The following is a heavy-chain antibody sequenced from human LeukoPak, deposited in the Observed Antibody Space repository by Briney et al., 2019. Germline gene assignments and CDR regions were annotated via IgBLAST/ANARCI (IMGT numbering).Heavy chain of an antibody. Sequence: GGSLGLSCAASGFTFSSYSMNWVRQAPGKGLEWVSSISSSSSYIYYADSVKGRFTISRDNAKNSLYLQMNSLRAEDTAVYYCARRLGGRDGYASPYDYWGQGTLVTVSS. CDR1: GFTFSSYS. CDR3: ARRLGGRDGYASPYDY. CDR2: ISSSSSYI. D-gene: IGHD5-24*01. V-gene: IGHV3-21*04. J-gene: IGHJ4*02.